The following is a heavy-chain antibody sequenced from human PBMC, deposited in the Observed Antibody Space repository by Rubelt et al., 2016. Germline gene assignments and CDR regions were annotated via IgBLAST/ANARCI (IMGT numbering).Heavy chain of an antibody. V-gene: IGHV3-64*04. CDR1: GFTFSSYA. Sequence: GGLVQPGGSLGLSCSASGFTFSSYAMHWVRQAPGKGLEYISALSANGGSPFYADSVKGRFTICRDNSKNTLYLQMNRLRAEDTAVYYCTKDSSVDTAMVSGMDVWGQGTTVTVSS. CDR3: TKDSSVDTAMVSGMDV. D-gene: IGHD5-18*01. J-gene: IGHJ6*02. CDR2: LSANGGSP.